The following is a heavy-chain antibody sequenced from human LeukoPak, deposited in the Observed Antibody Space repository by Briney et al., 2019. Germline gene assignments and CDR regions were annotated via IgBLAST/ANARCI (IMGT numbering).Heavy chain of an antibody. Sequence: GASVSVSCKASGYTFTSYGISWVRQAPGQGLEWMGGISAYSGNTNYAQKLQGRVTMTTDTSTSTAYIELRSLRSDDTAVYYCARDSLFDCSSTSCYFSWFDPCGQGTLVTVSS. J-gene: IGHJ5*02. CDR1: GYTFTSYG. CDR3: ARDSLFDCSSTSCYFSWFDP. D-gene: IGHD2-2*01. CDR2: ISAYSGNT. V-gene: IGHV1-18*01.